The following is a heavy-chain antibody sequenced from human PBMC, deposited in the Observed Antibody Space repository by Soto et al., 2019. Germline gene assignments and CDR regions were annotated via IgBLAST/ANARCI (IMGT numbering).Heavy chain of an antibody. Sequence: GGSLRLSCAASGFTFSSYSMNWVRQAPGKGLEWVSSISSSSSYIYYADSVKGRFTISRDNAKNSLYLQMNSLRAEDTAVYYCAREAAPEPPWYYFDYWGQGTLVTVSS. CDR1: GFTFSSYS. D-gene: IGHD6-25*01. V-gene: IGHV3-21*01. CDR3: AREAAPEPPWYYFDY. J-gene: IGHJ4*02. CDR2: ISSSSSYI.